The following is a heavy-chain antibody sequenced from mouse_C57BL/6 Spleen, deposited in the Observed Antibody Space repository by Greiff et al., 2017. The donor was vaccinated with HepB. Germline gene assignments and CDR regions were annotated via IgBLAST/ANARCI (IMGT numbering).Heavy chain of an antibody. V-gene: IGHV1-82*01. CDR1: GYAFSSSW. CDR3: ARDGDSSGLDY. D-gene: IGHD3-2*02. J-gene: IGHJ2*01. CDR2: IYPGDGDT. Sequence: VQLQQSGPELVKPGASVKISCKASGYAFSSSWMNWVKQRPGKGLEWIGRIYPGDGDTNYNGKFKGKATLTADKSSSTAYMQLSSLTSEDSAVYFCARDGDSSGLDYWGQGTTLTVSS.